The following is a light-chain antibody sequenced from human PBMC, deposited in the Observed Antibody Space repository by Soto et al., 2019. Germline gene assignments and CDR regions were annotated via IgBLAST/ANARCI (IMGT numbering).Light chain of an antibody. CDR1: QSVSSRF. CDR3: QQYGSSPYT. J-gene: IGKJ2*01. V-gene: IGKV3-20*01. Sequence: EIVVTQSPGTLYLSPGESATLSCRASQSVSSRFLAWYHQKPGQAPRLLMYGASNRATGIPDRFSGTGSGPDFTLTISRLESEDVAEYYCQQYGSSPYTFGLGTKLELK. CDR2: GAS.